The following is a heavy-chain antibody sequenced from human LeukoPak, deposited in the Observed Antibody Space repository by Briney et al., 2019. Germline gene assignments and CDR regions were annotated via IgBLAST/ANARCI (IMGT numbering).Heavy chain of an antibody. Sequence: SVKVSCKASGGTFSSYAISWVRQAPGQGLEWMGGIIPIFGTANYAQKFQGRVTITADESTSTAYMELSSLRSEDTAVYYCARGKDIVVVPAVKREEYCYYYYMDVWGKGTTVTVSS. D-gene: IGHD2-2*01. V-gene: IGHV1-69*01. CDR3: ARGKDIVVVPAVKREEYCYYYYMDV. CDR2: IIPIFGTA. J-gene: IGHJ6*03. CDR1: GGTFSSYA.